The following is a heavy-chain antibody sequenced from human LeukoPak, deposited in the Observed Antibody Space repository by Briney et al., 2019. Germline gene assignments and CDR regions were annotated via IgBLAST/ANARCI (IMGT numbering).Heavy chain of an antibody. D-gene: IGHD2-2*01. Sequence: SETQSLTCTVSGGSFSIFYWSWVPQPPGKGLEWSGHTYYRGNNNFNPSLKSRITMSADTSKNQFSLKLRSVTAADTAVYYCVRRCSSTSCSFDYWGQGILVTVSS. CDR3: VRRCSSTSCSFDY. J-gene: IGHJ4*02. CDR1: GGSFSIFY. V-gene: IGHV4-59*08. CDR2: TYYRGNN.